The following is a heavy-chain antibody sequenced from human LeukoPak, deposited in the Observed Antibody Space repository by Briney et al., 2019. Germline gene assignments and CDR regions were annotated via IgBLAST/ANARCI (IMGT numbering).Heavy chain of an antibody. D-gene: IGHD5-18*01. J-gene: IGHJ4*02. CDR2: IKKDGSEK. Sequence: PGGSLRLSCAASGFTFSSYWMSWVRQAPGKGLEWVANIKKDGSEKYYVDSVKGRFTISRDNAKNSLYLQMNSLRAEDTAVYYCARHLSGVTGYTYGRGIDYWGQGTLVTVSS. CDR1: GFTFSSYW. CDR3: ARHLSGVTGYTYGRGIDY. V-gene: IGHV3-7*01.